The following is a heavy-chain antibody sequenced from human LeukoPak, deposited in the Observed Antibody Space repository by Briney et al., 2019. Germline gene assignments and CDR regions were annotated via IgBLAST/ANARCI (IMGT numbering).Heavy chain of an antibody. Sequence: GGSLRLSCAASGFTFTTYSMNWVRQAPGKGPEWVSSISSTSSYVYYADSVRGRFTISRDNAKNSLYLQMNSLRAEDTALYYCAKTSGPQTYDSSGYYYFDYWGQGTLVTVSS. CDR2: ISSTSSYV. V-gene: IGHV3-21*04. CDR3: AKTSGPQTYDSSGYYYFDY. CDR1: GFTFTTYS. J-gene: IGHJ4*02. D-gene: IGHD3-22*01.